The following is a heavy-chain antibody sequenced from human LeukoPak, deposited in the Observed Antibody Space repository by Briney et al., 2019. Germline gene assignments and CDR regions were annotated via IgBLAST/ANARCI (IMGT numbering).Heavy chain of an antibody. CDR1: GFILNTYT. V-gene: IGHV3-64*01. CDR2: ISADGGRT. D-gene: IGHD4-17*01. CDR3: AREITGTFDY. J-gene: IGHJ4*01. Sequence: GGSLRLSCAASGFILNTYTMHWVRQARGKGLEFVAAISADGGRTYYAHSVKGRFAISRDSSRNTLYLQMGSLRAEDMSVYYCAREITGTFDYWGQGTLVSVSS.